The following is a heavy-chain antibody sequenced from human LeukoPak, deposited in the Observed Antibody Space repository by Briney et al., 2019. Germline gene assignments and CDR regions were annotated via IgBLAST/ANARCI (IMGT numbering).Heavy chain of an antibody. CDR2: IYYSGTT. CDR1: GGSISSGSFY. J-gene: IGHJ4*02. V-gene: IGHV4-39*01. CDR3: AGGQQLVVGSCDY. D-gene: IGHD6-13*01. Sequence: PSETLSLTCIVSGGSISSGSFYWGWIRQPPGKGLEWIGSIYYSGTTFHNPSLKSRVTISVDTSKNQFSLKLSSVTAADTAVYYCAGGQQLVVGSCDYWGQGTLVTVSS.